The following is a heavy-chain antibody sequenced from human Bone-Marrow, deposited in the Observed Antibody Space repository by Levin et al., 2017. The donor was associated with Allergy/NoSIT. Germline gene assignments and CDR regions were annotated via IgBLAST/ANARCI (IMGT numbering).Heavy chain of an antibody. J-gene: IGHJ4*02. CDR1: GFTFSSYA. CDR2: ISGSGGST. V-gene: IGHV3-23*01. CDR3: AKKLKRWLSFGGYDY. Sequence: GGSLRLSCAASGFTFSSYAMSWVRQAPGKGLEWVSAISGSGGSTYYADSVKGRFTISRDNSKNTLYLQMNSLRAEDTAVYYCAKKLKRWLSFGGYDYWGQGTLVTVSS. D-gene: IGHD5-24*01.